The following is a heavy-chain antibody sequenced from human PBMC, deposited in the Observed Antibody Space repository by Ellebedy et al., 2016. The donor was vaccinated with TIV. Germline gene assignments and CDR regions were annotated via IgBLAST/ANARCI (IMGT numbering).Heavy chain of an antibody. J-gene: IGHJ5*02. V-gene: IGHV1-24*01. CDR3: ARDLTGDANL. CDR1: GYTLTELS. D-gene: IGHD7-27*01. Sequence: ASVKVSCKVSGYTLTELSMHWVRQAPGKGLEWMGGFDPEDGETIYAQKFQGRVSMTRDKSTSTLYMELTSLISEDTAVYYCARDLTGDANLWGQGTLVTVSS. CDR2: FDPEDGET.